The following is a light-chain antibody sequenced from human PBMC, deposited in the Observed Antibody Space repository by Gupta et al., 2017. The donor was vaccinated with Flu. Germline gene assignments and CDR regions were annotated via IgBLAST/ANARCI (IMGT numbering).Light chain of an antibody. CDR1: QTVMSTY. CDR3: QQQGYYPLT. CDR2: HGS. Sequence: GTLSLSPGERATLSCRASQTVMSTYLAWYQQRPGQAPRLLMYHGSSRATGIPDRFSGSGSGTDFTLTISRLEPEDFAVHYCQQQGYYPLTFGGGTKVEIK. J-gene: IGKJ4*01. V-gene: IGKV3-20*01.